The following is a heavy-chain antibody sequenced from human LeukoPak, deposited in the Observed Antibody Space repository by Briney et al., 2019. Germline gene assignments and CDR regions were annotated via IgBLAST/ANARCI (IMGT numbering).Heavy chain of an antibody. CDR3: ARDALSYAFDI. CDR1: GFTFSDYG. V-gene: IGHV3-30*02. D-gene: IGHD2-2*01. CDR2: IRFDGSIT. J-gene: IGHJ3*02. Sequence: GGSLRLSCAASGFTFSDYGMVWVRVRQAPGKGLEWMAFIRFDGSITYYADSVKGRFTISRDNAKNSLYLQMNSLRAEDTAVYYCARDALSYAFDIWGQGTMVTVSS.